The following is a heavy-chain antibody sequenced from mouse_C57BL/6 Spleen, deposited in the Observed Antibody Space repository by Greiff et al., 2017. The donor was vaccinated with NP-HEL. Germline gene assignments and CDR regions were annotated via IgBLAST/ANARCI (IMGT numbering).Heavy chain of an antibody. CDR3: ASYYDYDGWFAY. Sequence: QVQLQQSGAELVKPGASVKISCKASGYAFTSYWMNWVKQRPGKGLEWIGQIYPGDGDTNYNGKFKGKATLTADKSSSTAYMQLSSLTSEDSAVYFCASYYDYDGWFAYWGQGTLVTVSA. V-gene: IGHV1-80*01. J-gene: IGHJ3*01. CDR1: GYAFTSYW. CDR2: IYPGDGDT. D-gene: IGHD2-4*01.